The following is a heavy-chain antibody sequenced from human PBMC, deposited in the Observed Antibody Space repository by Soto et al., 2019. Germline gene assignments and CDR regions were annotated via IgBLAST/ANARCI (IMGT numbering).Heavy chain of an antibody. CDR3: ARKGSGSYKY. CDR2: INHSGST. D-gene: IGHD3-10*01. Sequence: PSETLSLTCAVYGGSFSGYYWSWIRQPPGKGLEWIGEINHSGSTNYNPSLKSRVTISVDTSKNQFSLKLSSVTAADTAVHYCARKGSGSYKYWGQGTLVTVSS. V-gene: IGHV4-34*01. J-gene: IGHJ4*02. CDR1: GGSFSGYY.